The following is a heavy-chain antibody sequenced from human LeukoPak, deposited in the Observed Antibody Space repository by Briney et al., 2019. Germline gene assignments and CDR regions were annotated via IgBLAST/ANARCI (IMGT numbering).Heavy chain of an antibody. Sequence: PGGSLRLSCAASGFTFSSYGMHWVRQAPGKGLEWVAVISYDGSNKYYADSVKGRFTISRDNSKNTLYLQMNSLRAEDTAVYYCAKDHYYCSGGSCYSSYYYGMDVWGQGTTVTVS. CDR3: AKDHYYCSGGSCYSSYYYGMDV. CDR2: ISYDGSNK. CDR1: GFTFSSYG. D-gene: IGHD2-15*01. J-gene: IGHJ6*02. V-gene: IGHV3-30*18.